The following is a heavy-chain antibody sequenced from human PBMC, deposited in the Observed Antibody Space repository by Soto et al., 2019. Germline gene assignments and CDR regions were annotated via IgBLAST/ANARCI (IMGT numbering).Heavy chain of an antibody. Sequence: GESLKISCKGSGYSFTSYWISWVRQMPGKGLEWMGRIDPSDSYTNYSPSFQGHVTISADKSISTAYLQWSSLKASDTAMYYCARLGGYSYGSNYYYYYGMDVWGQGTTVTVSS. D-gene: IGHD5-18*01. CDR1: GYSFTSYW. J-gene: IGHJ6*02. CDR3: ARLGGYSYGSNYYYYYGMDV. V-gene: IGHV5-10-1*01. CDR2: IDPSDSYT.